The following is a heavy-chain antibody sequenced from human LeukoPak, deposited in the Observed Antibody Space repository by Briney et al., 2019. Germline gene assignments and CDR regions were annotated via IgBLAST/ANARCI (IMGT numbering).Heavy chain of an antibody. CDR1: GFTFSSYA. J-gene: IGHJ5*02. Sequence: GRSLRLSCAASGFTFSSYAMHWIRQAPGKGLEWVAVISYDGSNKYYADSVKGRFTISRDNSKNTLYLQMNSLRAEDTAVYYCARAVAVAGFDPWGQGTLVTVSS. CDR3: ARAVAVAGFDP. V-gene: IGHV3-30-3*01. D-gene: IGHD6-19*01. CDR2: ISYDGSNK.